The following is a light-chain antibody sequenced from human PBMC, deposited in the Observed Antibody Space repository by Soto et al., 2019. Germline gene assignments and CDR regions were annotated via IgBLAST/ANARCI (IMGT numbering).Light chain of an antibody. CDR3: CSSAPESTYG. J-gene: IGLJ1*01. Sequence: QSALAQPASVSGSPGQSITISCTGTSDDVGAYNSVSWYQQLPHKAPQVILYKGTQRPSGVSSRFSGSTSGNAASLTISGLQADDDAAYFCCSSAPESTYGFGTGTKLTVL. V-gene: IGLV2-23*01. CDR1: SDDVGAYNS. CDR2: KGT.